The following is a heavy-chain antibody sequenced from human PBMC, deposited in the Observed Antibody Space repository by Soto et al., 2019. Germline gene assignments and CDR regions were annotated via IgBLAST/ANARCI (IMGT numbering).Heavy chain of an antibody. D-gene: IGHD2-21*02. CDR2: IYWDDDK. J-gene: IGHJ6*02. CDR3: IHSRCGGDCLRSYSSHYYYGLDV. Sequence: GSGPTLVNPTQTLTLTCTFSGFSLSTSGVGVGWIRQPPGKALEWLALIYWDDDKRYSPSLRNRLSISKDTSNNLVVFTMTNMDPVDTATYYCIHSRCGGDCLRSYSSHYYYGLDVWGQGTTVTVSS. V-gene: IGHV2-5*02. CDR1: GFSLSTSGVG.